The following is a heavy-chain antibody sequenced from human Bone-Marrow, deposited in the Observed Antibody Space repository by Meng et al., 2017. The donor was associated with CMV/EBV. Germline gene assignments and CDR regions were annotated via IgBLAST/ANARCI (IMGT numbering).Heavy chain of an antibody. Sequence: VYSGACRSYYWSGIRQRPGKRLEWNREINDSGSPNYDPSLKSRVTITVDTSKTQFPLKLSSVTDADTAVYCSARGYYSSSWHSWFNPWGQGTLVTVSS. CDR1: SGACRSYY. D-gene: IGHD6-13*01. J-gene: IGHJ5*02. CDR2: INDSGSP. CDR3: ARGYYSSSWHSWFNP. V-gene: IGHV4-34*01.